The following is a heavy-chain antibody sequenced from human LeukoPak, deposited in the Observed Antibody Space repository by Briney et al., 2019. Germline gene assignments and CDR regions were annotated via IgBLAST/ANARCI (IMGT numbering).Heavy chain of an antibody. J-gene: IGHJ4*02. CDR2: INHSGST. V-gene: IGHV4-34*01. CDR3: ARGAVATITRPLRSFDY. CDR1: GGSFSGYY. D-gene: IGHD5-12*01. Sequence: SETLSLTCAVYGGSFSGYYWSWIRQPPGKGLEWIGEINHSGSTNYNPSLKSRVTISVDTSKNQFSLKLSSVTAADTAVYYCARGAVATITRPLRSFDYWGQGTLVTVSS.